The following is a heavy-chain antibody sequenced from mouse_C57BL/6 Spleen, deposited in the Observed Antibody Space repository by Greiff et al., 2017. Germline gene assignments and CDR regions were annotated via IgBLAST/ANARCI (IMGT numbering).Heavy chain of an antibody. CDR2: INPNNGGT. V-gene: IGHV1-18*01. Sequence: EVQLQQSGPELVKPGASVKIPCKASGYTFTDYNMDWVKQSHGKSLEWIGDINPNNGGTIYNQKFKGKATLTVDKSSSTAYMELRSLTSEDTAVYYCARRDYGSSYVHYFDYWGQGTTLTVSS. CDR3: ARRDYGSSYVHYFDY. D-gene: IGHD1-1*01. CDR1: GYTFTDYN. J-gene: IGHJ2*01.